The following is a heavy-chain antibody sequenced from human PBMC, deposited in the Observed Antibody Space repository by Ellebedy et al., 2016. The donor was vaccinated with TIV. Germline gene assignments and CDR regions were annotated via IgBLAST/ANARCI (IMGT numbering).Heavy chain of an antibody. CDR2: ISYDGSNK. D-gene: IGHD6-13*01. CDR1: GFTFSSYA. V-gene: IGHV3-30*04. CDR3: AREQQLVGGWGLWDY. Sequence: GESLKISCAASGFTFSSYAMHWVRQAPGKGLEWVAVISYDGSNKYYADSVKGRFTISRDNAKNSLYLQMNSLRDEDTAVYYCAREQQLVGGWGLWDYWGQGTLVTVSS. J-gene: IGHJ4*02.